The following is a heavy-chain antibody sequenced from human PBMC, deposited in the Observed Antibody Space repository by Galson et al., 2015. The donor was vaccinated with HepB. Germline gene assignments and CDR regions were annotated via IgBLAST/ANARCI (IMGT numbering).Heavy chain of an antibody. CDR2: INPNSGGT. CDR3: ARADGGYSYGYDY. Sequence: SVKVSCKASGYTFTGYYMHWVRQAPGQGLEWMGWINPNSGGTNYAQKFQGRVTMTRDTSISTAYMELSRLRSDDTAVYYCARADGGYSYGYDYWGQGTLVTVSS. V-gene: IGHV1-2*02. D-gene: IGHD5-18*01. J-gene: IGHJ4*02. CDR1: GYTFTGYY.